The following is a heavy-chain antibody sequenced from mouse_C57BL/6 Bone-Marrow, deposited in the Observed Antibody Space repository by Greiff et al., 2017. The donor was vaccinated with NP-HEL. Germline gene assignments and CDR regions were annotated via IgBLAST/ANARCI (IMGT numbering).Heavy chain of an antibody. CDR2: ISYDGSN. V-gene: IGHV3-6*01. CDR3: ARGTMVTTGHWYFDV. D-gene: IGHD2-2*01. Sequence: EVQLVESGPGLVKPSQSLSLTCSVTGYSITSGYYWNWIRQFPGNKLEWMGYISYDGSNNYNPSLKNRISITRDTSKNQFFLKLNSVTTEDTATYYCARGTMVTTGHWYFDVWGTGTTVTVSS. CDR1: GYSITSGYY. J-gene: IGHJ1*03.